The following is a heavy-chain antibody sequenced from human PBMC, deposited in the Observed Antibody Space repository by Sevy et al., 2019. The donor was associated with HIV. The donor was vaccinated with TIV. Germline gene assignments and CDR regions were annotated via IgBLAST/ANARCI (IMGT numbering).Heavy chain of an antibody. Sequence: SKTLSLTCTVSGGSISSSNYYWGWIRQPPGKGLEWIGSIYYSGSPYYNPSLKSRVTISVDTSKNQFFLNLSSVTAPDTAVYYCAGMEVGGYDLLTGRSTGWFDPWGQGTLVTVSS. CDR2: IYYSGSP. J-gene: IGHJ5*02. CDR1: GGSISSSNYY. V-gene: IGHV4-39*01. CDR3: AGMEVGGYDLLTGRSTGWFDP. D-gene: IGHD3-9*01.